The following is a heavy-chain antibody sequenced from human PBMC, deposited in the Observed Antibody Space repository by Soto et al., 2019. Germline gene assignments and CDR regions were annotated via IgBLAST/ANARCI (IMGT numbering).Heavy chain of an antibody. D-gene: IGHD4-17*01. CDR1: GYTFTSYD. Sequence: QVPLVQSGAEVKKPGASVKVSCTASGYTFTSYDFNWVRQATGXXXXWMGWMNPNSGKTGYAQKFQGXXXXTXXXXXSTAYMELGSLRSEDTAVYYCAADDYGDSYGWGQGTLVTVSS. J-gene: IGHJ4*02. CDR3: AADDYGDSYG. V-gene: IGHV1-8*01. CDR2: MNPNSGKT.